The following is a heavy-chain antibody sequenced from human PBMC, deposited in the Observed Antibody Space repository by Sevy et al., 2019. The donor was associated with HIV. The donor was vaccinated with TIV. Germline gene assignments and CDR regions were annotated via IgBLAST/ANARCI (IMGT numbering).Heavy chain of an antibody. Sequence: GGSLRLSCAASGFTFSSYGIHWVRQAPGKGLEWVAVISHNGKNKYHAESVKGRLTISRDNSKNTLYLQMNSLRVEDTATYYCARESVPYSSGGYTFDYWGQGTLVTVSS. D-gene: IGHD3-10*01. CDR3: ARESVPYSSGGYTFDY. CDR1: GFTFSSYG. CDR2: ISHNGKNK. J-gene: IGHJ4*02. V-gene: IGHV3-30*03.